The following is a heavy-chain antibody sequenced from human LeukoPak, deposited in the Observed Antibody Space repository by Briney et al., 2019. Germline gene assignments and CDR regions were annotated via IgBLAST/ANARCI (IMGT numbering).Heavy chain of an antibody. CDR2: IWYDGSSK. D-gene: IGHD3-10*01. V-gene: IGHV3-33*01. Sequence: SGRSLRLSCAASGFSFSKYGMHWVRQAPGKGLEWVAVIWYDGSSKYYGDSVKGRFTISRDNSKNMMYLQMNSLRVEDTAVYYCARESGSVVRGVAGYWGQGTLVTVSS. J-gene: IGHJ4*02. CDR1: GFSFSKYG. CDR3: ARESGSVVRGVAGY.